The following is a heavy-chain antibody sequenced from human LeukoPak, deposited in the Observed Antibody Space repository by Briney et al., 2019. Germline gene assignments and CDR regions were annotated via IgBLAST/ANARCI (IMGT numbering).Heavy chain of an antibody. CDR2: IFYTGST. Sequence: SETLSLTCTVSGGSITNYYWSWIRQPPGKGLEYLGYIFYTGSTNYNPSLKSRITISVDRSKSQVFLRLKSVTAADTAVYYCAKSVSNWGFDPWGQGTLVTVSS. D-gene: IGHD1-1*01. CDR3: AKSVSNWGFDP. V-gene: IGHV4-59*03. CDR1: GGSITNYY. J-gene: IGHJ5*02.